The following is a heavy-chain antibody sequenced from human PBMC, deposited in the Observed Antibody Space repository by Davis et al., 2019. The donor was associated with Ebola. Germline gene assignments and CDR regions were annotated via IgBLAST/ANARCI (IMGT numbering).Heavy chain of an antibody. CDR1: GYSFTAYY. CDR3: ARNGVAAGTGFDS. Sequence: ASVKVSCKASGYSFTAYYMHWVRQAPGQGLEWMGRINPYSGGTNFAQKFQGRVTMTRDTSISTAYMELTRLSSDDTAVYYCARNGVAAGTGFDSWGQGTLVTVSS. V-gene: IGHV1-2*06. CDR2: INPYSGGT. D-gene: IGHD6-13*01. J-gene: IGHJ4*02.